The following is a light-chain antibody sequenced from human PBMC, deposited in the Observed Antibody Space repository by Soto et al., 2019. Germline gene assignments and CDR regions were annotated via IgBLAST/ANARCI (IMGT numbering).Light chain of an antibody. Sequence: EIVMPQSPATLSVSPGERATLSCRASQSVSNNYLAWYQQKPGQAPRLLIYGASNRATGIPDRFSGSGSGTDFTLTISRLEPEDFSVYYCQQRYNWPITFGQGTRLEIK. CDR1: QSVSNNY. V-gene: IGKV3D-20*02. CDR3: QQRYNWPIT. J-gene: IGKJ5*01. CDR2: GAS.